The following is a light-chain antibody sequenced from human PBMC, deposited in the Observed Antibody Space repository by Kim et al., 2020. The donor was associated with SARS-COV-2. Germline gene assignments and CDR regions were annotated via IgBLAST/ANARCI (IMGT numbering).Light chain of an antibody. CDR3: QQYYNAPPA. Sequence: ATVNCWYNQSVLYSSNNKNYLAVYQQKPGQSPNLLIFWASTRGSGVPARFSGSGSATDFTLTIDSLQAEDVATYYCQQYYNAPPAFGQGTKVEIK. J-gene: IGKJ1*01. CDR1: QSVLYSSNNKNY. CDR2: WAS. V-gene: IGKV4-1*01.